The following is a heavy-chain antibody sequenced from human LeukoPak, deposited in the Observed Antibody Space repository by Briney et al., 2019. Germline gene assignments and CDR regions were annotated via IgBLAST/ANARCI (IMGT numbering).Heavy chain of an antibody. D-gene: IGHD2-8*01. CDR2: IYYSGST. CDR1: GVSISSGGYY. CDR3: ARGTTTYCTNGVCPHYYYGMDV. Sequence: SSETLSLTCTVSGVSISSGGYYWSWIRQHPGKGLEWIVYIYYSGSTYYNPSLKSRVTISVDTSKNQFSLKLSSVTAADTAVYYCARGTTTYCTNGVCPHYYYGMDVWGQGTTVTVSS. J-gene: IGHJ6*02. V-gene: IGHV4-31*03.